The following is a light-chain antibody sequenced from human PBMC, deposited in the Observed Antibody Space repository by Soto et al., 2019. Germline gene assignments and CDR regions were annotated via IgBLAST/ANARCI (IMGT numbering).Light chain of an antibody. J-gene: IGKJ4*01. V-gene: IGKV3-20*01. CDR1: QTVISTY. CDR3: QQYGSSPLT. Sequence: EIVLTQSPGTLSLSPGERVTLSCRASQTVISTYLAWYQQKPGQAPRLLIYGASSRATGVPDRFSGSGSGTDFTLTISRLEPEDSAVYFCQQYGSSPLTFGGGTKVEIK. CDR2: GAS.